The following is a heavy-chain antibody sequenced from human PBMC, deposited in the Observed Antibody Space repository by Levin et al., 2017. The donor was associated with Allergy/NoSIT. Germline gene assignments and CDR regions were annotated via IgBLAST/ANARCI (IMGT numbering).Heavy chain of an antibody. CDR2: ISGSGGST. D-gene: IGHD2-2*02. CDR1: GFTFSSYA. V-gene: IGHV3-23*01. J-gene: IGHJ3*02. CDR3: AKVSIQEVVVVPAAIDPDYYDSSGYPEGAFDI. Sequence: QHGGSLRLSCAASGFTFSSYAMSWVRQAPGKGLEWVSAISGSGGSTYYADSVKGRFTISRDNSKNTLYLQMNSLRAEDTAVYYCAKVSIQEVVVVPAAIDPDYYDSSGYPEGAFDIWGQGTMVTVSS.